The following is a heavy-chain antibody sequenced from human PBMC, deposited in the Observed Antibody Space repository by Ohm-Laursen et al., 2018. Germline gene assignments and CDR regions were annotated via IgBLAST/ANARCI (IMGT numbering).Heavy chain of an antibody. V-gene: IGHV3-23*01. CDR2: ISGTGGSA. CDR1: VFTFSSYA. CDR3: LKDARKYVWGNFGS. Sequence: SLRLSLAASVFTFSSYAMTWFGASPRKALAWVSDISGTGGSAFYADSVKGRFTSSRDNSKNTLFLQMNSLRVEDTAVYYCLKDARKYVWGNFGSWGQGSLVTVSS. D-gene: IGHD3-16*01. J-gene: IGHJ4*02.